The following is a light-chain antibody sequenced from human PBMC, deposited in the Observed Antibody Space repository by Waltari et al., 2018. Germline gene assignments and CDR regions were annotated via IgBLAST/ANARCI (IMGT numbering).Light chain of an antibody. J-gene: IGLJ2*01. CDR2: YNS. V-gene: IGLV3-21*04. Sequence: SYVLTQPPSVSVAPGKTARITCEGNNIGSKSVHWYQQKPGQTPVLVIYYNSDWPSGIPERFSGSNSGNTATLTISRVEAGDEADYYCQVWDSTSDHVVFGRGTKLTVL. CDR3: QVWDSTSDHVV. CDR1: NIGSKS.